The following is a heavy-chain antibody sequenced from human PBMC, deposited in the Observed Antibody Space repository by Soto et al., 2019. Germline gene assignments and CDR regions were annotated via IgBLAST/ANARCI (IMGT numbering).Heavy chain of an antibody. Sequence: PSETLSLTCTVSGGSISSGGYYWSWIRQHPGKGLEWIGYIYYSGSTYYNPSLKSRVTISVDTSKNQFSLKLSSVTAADTAVYYCASTYPLGLEWLKRWGYYYYGMDVWGQGTTVTVPS. CDR2: IYYSGST. J-gene: IGHJ6*02. V-gene: IGHV4-31*03. CDR3: ASTYPLGLEWLKRWGYYYYGMDV. CDR1: GGSISSGGYY. D-gene: IGHD3-3*01.